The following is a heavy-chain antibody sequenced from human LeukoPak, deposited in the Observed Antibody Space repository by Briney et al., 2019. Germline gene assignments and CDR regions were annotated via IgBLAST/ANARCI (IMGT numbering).Heavy chain of an antibody. Sequence: SETLSLTCTVSGGSISSSSYYWGWIRQPPGKGLEWIGSIYYSGSTYYNPSLKSRVTISVDTSKNQFSLKLSSVTATDTALYYCAGRVYGTSQYYWGQGTLVTVSS. CDR1: GGSISSSSYY. D-gene: IGHD5/OR15-5a*01. CDR3: AGRVYGTSQYY. J-gene: IGHJ4*02. V-gene: IGHV4-39*01. CDR2: IYYSGST.